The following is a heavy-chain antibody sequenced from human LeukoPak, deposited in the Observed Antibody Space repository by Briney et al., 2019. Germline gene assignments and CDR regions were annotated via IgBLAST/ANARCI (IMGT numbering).Heavy chain of an antibody. CDR1: TFAFANHE. Sequence: GGSLRLSCTASTFAFANHEMTWVRQAPGKGLEWVSVIRSDGSTNHADSVKGRFTISRDNSKNTLYLQMDNLRAEDTAMYYCAREMYSGMYNDAFDIWGQGTKVTVSS. D-gene: IGHD1-26*01. CDR3: AREMYSGMYNDAFDI. CDR2: IRSDGST. J-gene: IGHJ3*02. V-gene: IGHV3-53*01.